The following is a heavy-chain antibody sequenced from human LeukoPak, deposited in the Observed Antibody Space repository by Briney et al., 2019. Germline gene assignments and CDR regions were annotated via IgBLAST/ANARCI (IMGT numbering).Heavy chain of an antibody. CDR2: TYYRSKWYN. CDR3: AKGLVPAAEGNWFDP. Sequence: SQTLSLTCAISGDSVSSNSAAWNWIRQSPSRGLEWLGRTYYRSKWYNDYAVSVKSRITINPDTSKNQFSLQLNSVTPEDTAVYYCAKGLVPAAEGNWFDPWGQGTLVTVSS. V-gene: IGHV6-1*01. J-gene: IGHJ5*02. D-gene: IGHD2-2*01. CDR1: GDSVSSNSAA.